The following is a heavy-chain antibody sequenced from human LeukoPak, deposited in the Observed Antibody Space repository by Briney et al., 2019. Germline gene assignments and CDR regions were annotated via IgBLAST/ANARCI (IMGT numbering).Heavy chain of an antibody. CDR1: GFTFSSCD. D-gene: IGHD2-21*01. V-gene: IGHV3-23*01. Sequence: GGSLRLSCAASGFTFSSCDMSWVRQAPGKGLEWVSAISGSGGSTYYADSVKGRFTISRDNSKNTLYLQMNSLRAEDTAVYYCAKASMWYCRGDCYSDYWGQGTLVTVSS. CDR2: ISGSGGST. CDR3: AKASMWYCRGDCYSDY. J-gene: IGHJ4*02.